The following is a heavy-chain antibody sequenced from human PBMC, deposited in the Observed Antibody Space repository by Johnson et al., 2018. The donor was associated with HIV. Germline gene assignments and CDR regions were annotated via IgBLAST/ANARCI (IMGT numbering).Heavy chain of an antibody. D-gene: IGHD6-13*01. CDR2: IYPGGST. Sequence: EVQLVESGGGFIQPGWSLRLSCAASAFTVSSNYMSWVRQAPGKGLEWVSIIYPGGSTYYTDAVKGRFTISRDNSDNTLFLQMNSLRADDTAMYYCALSTSWSIAFDIWGQGTMVTVSS. V-gene: IGHV3-53*01. J-gene: IGHJ3*02. CDR3: ALSTSWSIAFDI. CDR1: AFTVSSNY.